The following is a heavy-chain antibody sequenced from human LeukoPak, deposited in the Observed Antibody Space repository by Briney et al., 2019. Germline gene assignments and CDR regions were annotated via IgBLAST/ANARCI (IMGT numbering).Heavy chain of an antibody. CDR2: ISSSGSTI. CDR3: ARDTRVDLDY. V-gene: IGHV3-48*04. D-gene: IGHD2-15*01. J-gene: IGHJ4*02. Sequence: GGSLRLSCAASGFTFSSYAMSWVRQAPGKGLEWVSYISSSGSTIYYADSVKGRFTISRDNAKNSLYLQMNSLRAEDTAVYYCARDTRVDLDYWGQGTLVTVSS. CDR1: GFTFSSYA.